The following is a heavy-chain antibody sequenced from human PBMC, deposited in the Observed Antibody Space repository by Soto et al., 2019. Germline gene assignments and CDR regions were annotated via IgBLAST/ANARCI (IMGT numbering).Heavy chain of an antibody. CDR3: ARGGDDSSGYYLDY. CDR1: GGSISSGGYS. CDR2: IYHSGST. Sequence: QLQLQESGSGLVKPSQTLSLTCAVSGGSISSGGYSWSWIRQPPGKGLEWIGYIYHSGSTYYNPSIKSRVTISVDRSKNQFSLKLSSVTAADTAVYYCARGGDDSSGYYLDYWGQGTLVTVSS. D-gene: IGHD3-22*01. V-gene: IGHV4-30-2*01. J-gene: IGHJ4*02.